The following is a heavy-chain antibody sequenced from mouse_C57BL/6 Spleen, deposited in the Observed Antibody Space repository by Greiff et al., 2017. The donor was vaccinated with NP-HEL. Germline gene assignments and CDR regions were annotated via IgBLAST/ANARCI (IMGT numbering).Heavy chain of an antibody. J-gene: IGHJ4*01. D-gene: IGHD1-1*01. V-gene: IGHV1-54*01. CDR1: GYAFTNYL. CDR2: INPGSGGT. CDR3: ASTTVVAMDY. Sequence: VKLMESGAELVRPGTSVKVSCKASGYAFTNYLIEWVKQRPGQGLEWIGVINPGSGGTNYNEKFKGKATLTADKSSSTAYMQLSSLTSEDSAVYFCASTTVVAMDYWGQGTSVTVSS.